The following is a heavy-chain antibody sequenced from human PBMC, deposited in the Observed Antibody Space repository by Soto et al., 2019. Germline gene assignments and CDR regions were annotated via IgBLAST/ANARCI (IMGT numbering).Heavy chain of an antibody. CDR2: INSDGSST. Sequence: GGSLRLSCAASGFTFSSYWMHWVRQAPGKGLVWVSRINSDGSSTSYADSVKGRFTISRDNAKNTLYLQMTSLRAEDTAVYYCAKRVEGSGSYYKGPFDYWGQGTLVTVSS. CDR3: AKRVEGSGSYYKGPFDY. J-gene: IGHJ4*02. CDR1: GFTFSSYW. D-gene: IGHD3-10*01. V-gene: IGHV3-74*01.